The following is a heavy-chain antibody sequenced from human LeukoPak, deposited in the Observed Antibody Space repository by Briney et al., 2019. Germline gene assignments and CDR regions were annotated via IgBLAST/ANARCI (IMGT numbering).Heavy chain of an antibody. CDR3: ARTYCGGDCNNRYFDY. Sequence: ASVKVSCKASGYILSSYYMHWVRRAPGQGLEWMGIINPSGGSTDYAQKFQGRVTMTRDKSTSTVYMELNSLRSEDTALYYCARTYCGGDCNNRYFDYWGQGTLVTVSS. V-gene: IGHV1-46*01. J-gene: IGHJ4*02. CDR1: GYILSSYY. D-gene: IGHD2-21*02. CDR2: INPSGGST.